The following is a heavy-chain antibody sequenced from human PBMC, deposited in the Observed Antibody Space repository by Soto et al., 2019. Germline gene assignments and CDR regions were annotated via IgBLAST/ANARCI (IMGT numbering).Heavy chain of an antibody. CDR2: TYYRSEWFN. CDR3: ARDIDFAY. Sequence: PSQTLSLTCAISGDSVSSNSSGCNLIRQSPSRGLEWLGRTYYRSEWFNEYAVSVKSRIIINPDTSRNQISLQLNSVTPEDTAIYYCARDIDFAYWGRGTQVTVSS. CDR1: GDSVSSNSSG. J-gene: IGHJ4*01. V-gene: IGHV6-1*01. D-gene: IGHD3-10*01.